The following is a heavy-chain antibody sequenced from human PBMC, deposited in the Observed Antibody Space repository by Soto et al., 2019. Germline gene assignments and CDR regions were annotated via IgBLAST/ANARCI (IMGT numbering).Heavy chain of an antibody. D-gene: IGHD2-8*02. V-gene: IGHV3-30*03. CDR1: GFTFSTYA. J-gene: IGHJ4*02. CDR2: ISRDGGTK. CDR3: TGEVASGY. Sequence: GGSLRLSCAASGFTFSTYAMHWVRQAPGKGLEWVAVISRDGGTKYYADSVKGRFTISRDNSRNTLFLEMNSLRGDDMAVYYCTGEVASGYWGQGTLVTVYS.